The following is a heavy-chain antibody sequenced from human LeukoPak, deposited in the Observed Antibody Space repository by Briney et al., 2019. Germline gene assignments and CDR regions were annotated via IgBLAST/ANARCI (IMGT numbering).Heavy chain of an antibody. CDR2: ISSDGKST. CDR3: VRDPDALDY. Sequence: GGSLRLSCSVSGFTISSYAMHWVRQAPGKGLEYVSSISSDGKSTYYVDSAKGRFTISRDNAKSSVYLQMNSLRDEDTAVYYCVRDPDALDYWGQGTLVTVSS. J-gene: IGHJ4*02. CDR1: GFTISSYA. V-gene: IGHV3-64*04.